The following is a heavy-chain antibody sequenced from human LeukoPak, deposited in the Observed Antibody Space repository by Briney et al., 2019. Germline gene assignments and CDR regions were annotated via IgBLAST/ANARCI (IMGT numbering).Heavy chain of an antibody. CDR3: AKHDGPIVVVTVKLDY. J-gene: IGHJ4*02. Sequence: GGSLRLSCVASGFTFSSYGMHWVRQAPGKGLEWVAFISSDGNKNYFEDSVKGRFTISRDNSKNTLFLQMSSLRPEDTAVYYCAKHDGPIVVVTVKLDYWGQGTLVTVSS. CDR1: GFTFSSYG. V-gene: IGHV3-30*18. CDR2: ISSDGNKN. D-gene: IGHD2-21*02.